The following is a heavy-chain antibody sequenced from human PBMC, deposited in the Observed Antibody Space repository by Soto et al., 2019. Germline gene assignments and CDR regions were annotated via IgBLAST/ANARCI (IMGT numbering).Heavy chain of an antibody. D-gene: IGHD6-19*01. Sequence: GASVKVSCKASGGTFSSYAISWVRQAPGQGLEWMGGIIPIFGTANYAQKFQGRVTITADESTSTAYMELSSLRSEDTAVYYCASTKRTPTVAGMLFDYWGQGTLVTVSS. J-gene: IGHJ4*02. CDR2: IIPIFGTA. CDR3: ASTKRTPTVAGMLFDY. CDR1: GGTFSSYA. V-gene: IGHV1-69*13.